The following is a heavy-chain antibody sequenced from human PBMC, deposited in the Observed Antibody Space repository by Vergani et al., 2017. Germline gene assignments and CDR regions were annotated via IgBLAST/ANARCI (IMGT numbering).Heavy chain of an antibody. V-gene: IGHV4-39*07. CDR2: INHSGST. CDR3: ARRIPSAVAGYFDY. J-gene: IGHJ4*02. D-gene: IGHD6-19*01. Sequence: QVQLQESGPGLVKPSETLSLTCTVSGGSISSSSYYWGWIRQPPGKGLEWIGEINHSGSTNYNPSLKSRVTISVDTSKNQFSLKLSSVTAADTAVYYCARRIPSAVAGYFDYWGQGTLVTVSS. CDR1: GGSISSSSYY.